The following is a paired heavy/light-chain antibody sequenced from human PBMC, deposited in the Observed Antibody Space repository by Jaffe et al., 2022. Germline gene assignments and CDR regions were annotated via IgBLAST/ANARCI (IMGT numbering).Light chain of an antibody. CDR1: NIGSKS. Sequence: SYVLTQPPSVSVAPGQTARITCGGNNIGSKSVHWYQQKPGQAPVLVVYDDSDRPSGIPERFSGSNSGNTATLTISRVEAGDEADYYCQVWDSSSDHLFVFGTGTKVTVL. V-gene: IGLV3-21*02. CDR3: QVWDSSSDHLFV. J-gene: IGLJ1*01. CDR2: DDS.
Heavy chain of an antibody. Sequence: EVQLVESGGGLVQPGGSLRLSCAASGFTFSSYEMNWVRQAPGKGLEWVSYISSSGSTIYYADSVKGRFTISRDNAKNSLYLQMNSLRAEDTAVYYCARAGPPLYYDSSGYYYCHFDYWGQGTLVTVSS. CDR3: ARAGPPLYYDSSGYYYCHFDY. CDR1: GFTFSSYE. CDR2: ISSSGSTI. D-gene: IGHD3-22*01. J-gene: IGHJ4*02. V-gene: IGHV3-48*03.